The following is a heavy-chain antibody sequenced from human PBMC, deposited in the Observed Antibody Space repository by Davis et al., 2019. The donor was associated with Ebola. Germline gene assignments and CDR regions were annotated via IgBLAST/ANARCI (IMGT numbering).Heavy chain of an antibody. V-gene: IGHV3-11*01. Sequence: PGGSLRLSCAASGFIFKDYYMSWIRQAPGMGLEWIAYISSSGSIRYYADSVKGRFTVSRDNAENSLHLQMNSLRVEDTATYYCGRDEALYGSGTVIDAIDTWGRGTVVTVSS. CDR3: GRDEALYGSGTVIDAIDT. J-gene: IGHJ3*02. D-gene: IGHD3-10*01. CDR1: GFIFKDYY. CDR2: ISSSGSIR.